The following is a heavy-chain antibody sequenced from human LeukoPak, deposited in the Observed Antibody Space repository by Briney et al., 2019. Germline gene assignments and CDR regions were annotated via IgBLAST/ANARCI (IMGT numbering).Heavy chain of an antibody. Sequence: SETLSLTCSVSGDSMKSSPYSWSWIRQHPGKGLEWIGYIDYTGSTSYNPSLKSRLSISKVTSKKQFSLRLFSVTAADTAVYFCARSSHVVDAGVLRWGPKEHKAYYFDSWGQGTLVSVSS. CDR3: ARSSHVVDAGVLRWGPKEHKAYYFDS. D-gene: IGHD2-21*02. CDR2: IDYTGST. V-gene: IGHV4-31*03. CDR1: GDSMKSSPYS. J-gene: IGHJ4*02.